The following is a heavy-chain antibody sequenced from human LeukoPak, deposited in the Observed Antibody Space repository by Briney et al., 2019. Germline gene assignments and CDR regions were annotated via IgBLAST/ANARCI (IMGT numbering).Heavy chain of an antibody. Sequence: GGSLRLSCAASGFTFDDYAMHWVRQAPGKGLEWVAVISYDGSNKYYADSVKGRFTISRDNSKNTLYLQMNSLRAEDTAVYYCARSYDSSGWYCYDYWGQGTLVTVSS. D-gene: IGHD6-19*01. CDR3: ARSYDSSGWYCYDY. V-gene: IGHV3-30-3*01. CDR2: ISYDGSNK. CDR1: GFTFDDYA. J-gene: IGHJ4*02.